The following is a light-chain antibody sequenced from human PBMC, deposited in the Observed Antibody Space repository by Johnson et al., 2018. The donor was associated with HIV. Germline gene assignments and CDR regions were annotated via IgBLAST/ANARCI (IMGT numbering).Light chain of an antibody. CDR2: ENN. Sequence: QSVLTQPPSVSAAPGQKVTISCSGSSSNIGNSYVSWFQQLPGTAPKLLIYENNKRPSGIPARFSGSKSGTSATLGITGLQAGDEADYYCGTWDSSLNGYVFATGNKVTVL. CDR3: GTWDSSLNGYV. V-gene: IGLV1-51*02. J-gene: IGLJ1*01. CDR1: SSNIGNSY.